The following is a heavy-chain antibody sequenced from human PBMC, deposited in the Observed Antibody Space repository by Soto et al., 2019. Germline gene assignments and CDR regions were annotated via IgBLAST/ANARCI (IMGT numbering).Heavy chain of an antibody. J-gene: IGHJ6*02. V-gene: IGHV4-4*02. CDR1: GASINSANW. Sequence: QVLLEESGPGLVRPSGTLSLTCSVSGASINSANWWVWVRQPPGKGLEWIGEIYHIGSTTYNPSLQSRATISVDKSKNQFSLIVTSLTAADTAVYYCAKRYDFWSGRWYGLGVWGQGTTVTVSS. CDR3: AKRYDFWSGRWYGLGV. D-gene: IGHD3-3*01. CDR2: IYHIGST.